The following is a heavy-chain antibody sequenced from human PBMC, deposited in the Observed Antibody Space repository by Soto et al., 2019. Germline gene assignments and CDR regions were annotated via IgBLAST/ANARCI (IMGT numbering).Heavy chain of an antibody. V-gene: IGHV4-4*02. CDR3: ARLIYDSRLNYFYFDF. J-gene: IGHJ4*02. Sequence: QVQLQESGPGLVKPSGTLSLTCVVSGGSISGRNWWSWVRQAPGKGLEGIGEVFHSVDTTYTPSLRSRVTISVDKSKNQFSLKLNSVTAADTAVYYCARLIYDSRLNYFYFDFWGQGALVTVSS. D-gene: IGHD3-22*01. CDR1: GGSISGRNW. CDR2: VFHSVDT.